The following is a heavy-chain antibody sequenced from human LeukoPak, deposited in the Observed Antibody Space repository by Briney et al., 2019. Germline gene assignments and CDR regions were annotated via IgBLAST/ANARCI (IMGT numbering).Heavy chain of an antibody. Sequence: SETLSLTCTVSGDSISTYYWSWVRQPPGKGLEWIGYIYYSGSTYYNPSLKSRVTISVDTSKNQFSLKLSSVTAADTAVYYCARDLRDGMDVWGQGTTVTVSS. CDR3: ARDLRDGMDV. J-gene: IGHJ6*02. CDR1: GDSISTYY. CDR2: IYYSGST. V-gene: IGHV4-59*12.